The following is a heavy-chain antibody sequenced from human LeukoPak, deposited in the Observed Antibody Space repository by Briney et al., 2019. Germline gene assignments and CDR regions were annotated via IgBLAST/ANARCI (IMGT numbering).Heavy chain of an antibody. Sequence: PGRSLRLSCAASGFTFSSYAMHWVRQAPGKGLEWVAVISYDGSNKYYADSVKARFTISRDNSKNTLYLQMNSLRAEDTAVYYCARSLEDIVVVPFDYWGQGTLVTVSS. CDR3: ARSLEDIVVVPFDY. V-gene: IGHV3-30-3*01. J-gene: IGHJ4*02. CDR1: GFTFSSYA. D-gene: IGHD2-2*01. CDR2: ISYDGSNK.